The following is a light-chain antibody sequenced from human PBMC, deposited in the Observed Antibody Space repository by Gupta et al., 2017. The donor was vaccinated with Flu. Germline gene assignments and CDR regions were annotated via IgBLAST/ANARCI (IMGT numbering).Light chain of an antibody. V-gene: IGLV1-40*01. CDR3: QAYDSRMNVQV. CDR1: SANIGASND. Sequence: VTVFCSVMSANIGASNDVHRCPQLPGQPPDLLIYAHSERRSGGPSRFSGSKSGTSASLAITGLQAEDEADYYCQAYDSRMNVQVFGGGTKLTVL. J-gene: IGLJ2*01. CDR2: AHS.